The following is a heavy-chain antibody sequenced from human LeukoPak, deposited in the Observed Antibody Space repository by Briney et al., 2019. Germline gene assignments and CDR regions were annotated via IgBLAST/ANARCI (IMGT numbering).Heavy chain of an antibody. V-gene: IGHV3-66*01. J-gene: IGHJ6*02. CDR1: GFTVSSNY. CDR3: ARRGSYTFYYYYGMDV. CDR2: IYSGGST. Sequence: GGSLRLSCAASGFTVSSNYMSWVRQAPGKGLEWVSVIYSGGSTYYADSVKGRFTIPRDNSKNTLYLQMNSLRAEDTAVYYCARRGSYTFYYYYGMDVWGQGTTVTVSS. D-gene: IGHD1-26*01.